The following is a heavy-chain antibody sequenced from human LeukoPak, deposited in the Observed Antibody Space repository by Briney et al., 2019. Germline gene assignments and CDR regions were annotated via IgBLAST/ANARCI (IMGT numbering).Heavy chain of an antibody. V-gene: IGHV4-30-4*01. Sequence: SETLSLTCTVSGGSISSGDYYWSWIRQPPGKGLEWIGYIYYSGSTSYNPSLKSRVTISVDTSKNQFSLKLSSVTAADTAVYYCASSGSGSYYKSPAFKYYYYGMDVWGQGTTVTVSS. CDR3: ASSGSGSYYKSPAFKYYYYGMDV. D-gene: IGHD3-10*01. J-gene: IGHJ6*02. CDR2: IYYSGST. CDR1: GGSISSGDYY.